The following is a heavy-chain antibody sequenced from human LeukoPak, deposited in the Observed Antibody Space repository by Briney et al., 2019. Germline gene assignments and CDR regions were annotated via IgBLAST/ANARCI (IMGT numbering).Heavy chain of an antibody. CDR3: ARALGTGWSQKE. J-gene: IGHJ4*02. CDR1: GFTFSSYA. V-gene: IGHV3-23*01. D-gene: IGHD6-19*01. Sequence: GGSLRLSCAASGFTFSSYAMSWVRQAPGKGLEWVSVISGSGGSTYYADSVKGRFTISRDNSKNTLYLQMNSLRAEDTAVYYCARALGTGWSQKEWGQGTLVTVSS. CDR2: ISGSGGST.